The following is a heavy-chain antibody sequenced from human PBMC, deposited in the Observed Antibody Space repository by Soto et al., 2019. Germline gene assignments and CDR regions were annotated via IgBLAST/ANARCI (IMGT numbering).Heavy chain of an antibody. J-gene: IGHJ3*02. D-gene: IGHD6-19*01. Sequence: QVQLQETGPGLVKPSRTLSLTCAVSSGSISSSNWWSCVRHPPGQGLEWIGEIYHSGSTNDNPSHNSRVTNSVEKSKNESSLKLSSVTGRDTAVYYCGRERWLVQGEAFDIWGQGTMVNGSS. CDR3: GRERWLVQGEAFDI. CDR2: IYHSGST. V-gene: IGHV4-4*02. CDR1: SGSISSSNW.